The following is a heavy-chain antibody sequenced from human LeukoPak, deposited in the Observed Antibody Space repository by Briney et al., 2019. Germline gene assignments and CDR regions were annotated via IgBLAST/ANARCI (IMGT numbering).Heavy chain of an antibody. CDR3: AKGRSDFDY. Sequence: GGSLRLSCAASGFTFSSYGVYWVRQAPGKGLEWVAFIGSDGSGKYHADSVKGRFTISRDNSKNTLSLQMISLRAEDTAVYYCAKGRSDFDYWGQGTLVTVSS. J-gene: IGHJ4*02. CDR2: IGSDGSGK. V-gene: IGHV3-30*02. CDR1: GFTFSSYG.